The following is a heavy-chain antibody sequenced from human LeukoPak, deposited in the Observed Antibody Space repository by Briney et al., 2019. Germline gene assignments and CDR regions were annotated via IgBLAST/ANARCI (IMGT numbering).Heavy chain of an antibody. CDR1: GGSFSGYY. Sequence: SETLSLTCAVYGGSFSGYYWSWIRQPPGKGLEWVGEINHSGSTNYNPSLKSRVTISVDTSKNQFSLKLSSVTAADTAVYYCVRVGGWTEYFQHWGQGTLVTVSS. CDR3: VRVGGWTEYFQH. D-gene: IGHD6-19*01. J-gene: IGHJ1*01. V-gene: IGHV4-34*01. CDR2: INHSGST.